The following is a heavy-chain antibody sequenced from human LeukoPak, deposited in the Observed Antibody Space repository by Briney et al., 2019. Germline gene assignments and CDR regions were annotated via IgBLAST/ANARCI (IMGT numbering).Heavy chain of an antibody. J-gene: IGHJ4*02. CDR3: ARDGYSGSNAL. CDR2: IYHSGST. CDR1: GGSISTYY. Sequence: SETLSLTCTVSGGSISTYYWSWIRQPPGKGLEWIGYIYHSGSTNYNPSLKSRITISVDTSQNQFSLKLSSVTAADTAVYYCARDGYSGSNALWGQGTLVTVS. V-gene: IGHV4-59*01. D-gene: IGHD5-12*01.